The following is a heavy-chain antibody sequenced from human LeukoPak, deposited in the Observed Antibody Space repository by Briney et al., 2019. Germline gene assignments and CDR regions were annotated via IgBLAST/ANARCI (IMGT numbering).Heavy chain of an antibody. CDR3: ARGYYYDHNWLDP. V-gene: IGHV4-61*01. CDR2: VYYSGST. Sequence: SETFSLTCTVSGGSVSSGSYSWTWIRQPPGKGLEWIGYVYYSGSTNYNPSLKSRLTISVDTSKNQFSLKLRSVTAADTAVYYCARGYYYDHNWLDPWGHGNLFTVSS. D-gene: IGHD3-22*01. J-gene: IGHJ5*02. CDR1: GGSVSSGSYS.